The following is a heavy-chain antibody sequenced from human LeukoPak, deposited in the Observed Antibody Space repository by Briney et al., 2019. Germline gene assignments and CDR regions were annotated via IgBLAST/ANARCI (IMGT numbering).Heavy chain of an antibody. CDR2: ISSSSSTI. CDR3: ARDLEYCSGGSCYDWFDP. Sequence: PGGSLRLSCAASGFTFSSYSMNWVRQAPGKGLEWVSYISSSSSTIYYADSVKGRFTISRDNAKNSLYLQMNSLRAEDAAVYYCARDLEYCSGGSCYDWFDPWGQGTLVTVSS. CDR1: GFTFSSYS. V-gene: IGHV3-48*01. J-gene: IGHJ5*02. D-gene: IGHD2-15*01.